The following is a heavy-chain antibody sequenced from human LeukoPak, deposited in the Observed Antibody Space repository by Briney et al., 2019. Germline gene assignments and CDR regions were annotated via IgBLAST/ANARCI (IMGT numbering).Heavy chain of an antibody. V-gene: IGHV1-2*02. J-gene: IGHJ3*02. D-gene: IGHD6-13*01. Sequence: ASVKVSCRASGYTFTGYYMHWVRQAPGQGLEWMGWINPNSGGTNYAQKFQGRVTMTRDTSISTAYMELSRLRSDDTAVYYCARGIAAEDAFDIWGQGTMVTVSS. CDR1: GYTFTGYY. CDR3: ARGIAAEDAFDI. CDR2: INPNSGGT.